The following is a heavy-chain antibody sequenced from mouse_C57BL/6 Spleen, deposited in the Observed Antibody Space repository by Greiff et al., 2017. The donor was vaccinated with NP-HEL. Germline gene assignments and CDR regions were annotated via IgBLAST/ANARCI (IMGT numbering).Heavy chain of an antibody. D-gene: IGHD1-1*01. V-gene: IGHV1-64*01. CDR2: IHPNSGST. CDR3: AVYYGISYGDY. Sequence: QVQLQQPGAELVKPGASVKLSCKASGYTFTSYWMHWVKQRPGQGLEWIGMIHPNSGSTNYNEKFKSKATLTVDKSSSTAYMQRSSLTSEDSAVYYCAVYYGISYGDYWGQGTTLTVAS. J-gene: IGHJ2*01. CDR1: GYTFTSYW.